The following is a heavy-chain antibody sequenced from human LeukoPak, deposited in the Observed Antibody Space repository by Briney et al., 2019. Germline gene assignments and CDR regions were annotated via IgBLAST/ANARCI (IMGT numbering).Heavy chain of an antibody. Sequence: SQTLSLTCTVSGGSISSGGYYWSWIRQHPGKGLEWIGYIYYSGSTYYNPSLKSRVTISVDTSKNQFSLKLSSVTAADTAVYYCARERDIVATMIDYWGQGTLVTVSS. CDR3: ARERDIVATMIDY. D-gene: IGHD5-12*01. J-gene: IGHJ4*02. CDR1: GGSISSGGYY. CDR2: IYYSGST. V-gene: IGHV4-31*03.